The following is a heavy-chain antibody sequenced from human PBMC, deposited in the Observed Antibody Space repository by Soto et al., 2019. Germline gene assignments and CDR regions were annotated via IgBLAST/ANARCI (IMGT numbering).Heavy chain of an antibody. CDR2: ISAYNGNT. Sequence: AASVKVSCKASGYTFTSYGISWVRQAPGQGLEWMGWISAYNGNTNYAQKLQGRVTMTTDTSTSTAYMELRSLRSDDTAVYYCARVTDIVVVPAAWFDPWGQGTLVTVSS. CDR3: ARVTDIVVVPAAWFDP. CDR1: GYTFTSYG. D-gene: IGHD2-2*01. V-gene: IGHV1-18*04. J-gene: IGHJ5*02.